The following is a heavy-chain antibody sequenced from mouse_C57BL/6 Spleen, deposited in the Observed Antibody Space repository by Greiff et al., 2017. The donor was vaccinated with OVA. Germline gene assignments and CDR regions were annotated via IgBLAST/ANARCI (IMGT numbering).Heavy chain of an antibody. J-gene: IGHJ1*03. CDR3: ADLYYDYDNSWDFDG. D-gene: IGHD2-4*01. V-gene: IGHV1-67*01. CDR2: ISTYYGDA. CDR1: GYTFTDYA. Sequence: QVQLKESGPGLVRPGVSVKISCKGSGYTFTDYAMHWVKQSHAKSLEWIGVISTYYGDASYNQKLKDKATMTGDKSSSTAYMELARLTSEDSAVYYCADLYYDYDNSWDFDGWGTGTTVTVSS.